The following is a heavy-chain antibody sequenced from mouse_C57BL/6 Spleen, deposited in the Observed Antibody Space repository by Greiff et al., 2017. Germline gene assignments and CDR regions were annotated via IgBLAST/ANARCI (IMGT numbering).Heavy chain of an antibody. V-gene: IGHV1-42*01. CDR3: ARGGLLRRGYFDY. CDR1: GYSFTGYY. Sequence: EVQLQQSGPELVKPGASVKLSCKASGYSFTGYYMNWVKQSPEKSLEWIGEINPSTGGTTYNQKFKAKATLTVDKSSSTAYMQLKSLTSEDSAVYCCARGGLLRRGYFDYGGQGTTLTVSS. J-gene: IGHJ2*01. CDR2: INPSTGGT. D-gene: IGHD2-3*01.